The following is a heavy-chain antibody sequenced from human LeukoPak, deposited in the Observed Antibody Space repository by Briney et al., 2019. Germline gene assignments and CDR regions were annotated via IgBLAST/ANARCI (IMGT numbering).Heavy chain of an antibody. CDR1: GGSFSGYY. CDR3: ARRTYDYYDSSGYYSGSFDY. CDR2: INHSGST. V-gene: IGHV4-34*01. D-gene: IGHD3-22*01. Sequence: SETLSLTCAVYGGSFSGYYWSWIRQPPGKGLEWIGEINHSGSTNYNPSLKSRVTISVDTSKNQFSLKLSSVTAADTAVYYCARRTYDYYDSSGYYSGSFDYWGQGTLVTVSS. J-gene: IGHJ4*02.